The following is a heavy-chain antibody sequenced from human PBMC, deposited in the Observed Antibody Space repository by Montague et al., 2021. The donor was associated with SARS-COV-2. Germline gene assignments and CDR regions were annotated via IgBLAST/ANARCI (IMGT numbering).Heavy chain of an antibody. CDR1: GGSASGYY. V-gene: IGHV4-59*02. J-gene: IGHJ4*01. Sequence: SETRSLTCAISGGSASGYYWAWIRQPPGKGLERIGYMYYTGTSNYNPSLKSRVSMSIDTSKNHFSLNLTSVAAADTGVYYCARGLGYTSMFRFFDYWGHGAQVTVSS. CDR3: ARGLGYTSMFRFFDY. D-gene: IGHD2-2*02. CDR2: MYYTGTS.